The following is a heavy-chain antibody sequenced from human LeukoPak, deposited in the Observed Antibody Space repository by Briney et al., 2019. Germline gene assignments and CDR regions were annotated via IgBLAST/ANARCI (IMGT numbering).Heavy chain of an antibody. V-gene: IGHV4-34*01. Sequence: SETLSLTCAVYGGSFSGYYWSWIRQPPGKGLEWIGEINHSGSTNYNPSLKSRVTISVDTSKNQFSLKLSSVTAADTAAYYCARGGVATITEWGQGTLVTVSS. CDR3: ARGGVATITE. D-gene: IGHD5-24*01. J-gene: IGHJ4*02. CDR2: INHSGST. CDR1: GGSFSGYY.